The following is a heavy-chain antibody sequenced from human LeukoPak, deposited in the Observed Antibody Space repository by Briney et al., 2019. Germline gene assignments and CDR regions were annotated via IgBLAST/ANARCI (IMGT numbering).Heavy chain of an antibody. Sequence: SETLSLTCAVYGGSFSGYYWSWIRQPPGKGLEWIGEINHSGSTNYNPSLKSRVTISVDTSKNQFSLKLSSVTAADTAVYYCARAGEGIAAAGPGFDYWGQGTLVTVSS. CDR2: INHSGST. J-gene: IGHJ4*02. CDR3: ARAGEGIAAAGPGFDY. CDR1: GGSFSGYY. V-gene: IGHV4-34*01. D-gene: IGHD6-13*01.